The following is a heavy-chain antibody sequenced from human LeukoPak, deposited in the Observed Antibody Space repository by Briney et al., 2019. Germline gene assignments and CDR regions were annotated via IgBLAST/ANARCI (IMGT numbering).Heavy chain of an antibody. J-gene: IGHJ4*02. Sequence: GGSLRLSCAASGFTLSNAWMSWVRQAPGKGLEWVGRIKRKTEGGTTDYAAPVKGRLTISRNDSNTTLYLQMNSLKTEDTAVYYCTTGPYDYVWGSYRAFDYWGQGTLVTVSS. V-gene: IGHV3-15*01. CDR1: GFTLSNAW. D-gene: IGHD3-16*02. CDR3: TTGPYDYVWGSYRAFDY. CDR2: IKRKTEGGTT.